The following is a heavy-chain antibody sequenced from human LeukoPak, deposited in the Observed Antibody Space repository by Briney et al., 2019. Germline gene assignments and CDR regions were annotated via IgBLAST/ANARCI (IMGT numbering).Heavy chain of an antibody. CDR1: GHSFTNYW. V-gene: IGHV5-51*01. J-gene: IGHJ5*01. CDR2: IDPGDSNT. CDR3: ARRYRQSDSWFDP. D-gene: IGHD2-15*01. Sequence: GESLKISCKGSGHSFTNYWIGWVRQMPGKGLEWMGIIDPGDSNTRYSPSFQGQVTISADKSISTAYLQWSSLKASDTAMYYCARRYRQSDSWFDPWGQGTLVTASS.